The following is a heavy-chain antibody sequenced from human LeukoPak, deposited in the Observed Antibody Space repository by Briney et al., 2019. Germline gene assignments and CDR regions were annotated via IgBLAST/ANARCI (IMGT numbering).Heavy chain of an antibody. CDR2: ISGSGGST. J-gene: IGHJ4*02. V-gene: IGHV3-23*01. CDR1: GFTFSSYA. Sequence: GGSLRLSCAASGFTFSSYAMSWVRQAPGKELEWVSAISGSGGSTYYADSVKSRFTISRDNSKNTLYLQMNSLRAEDTAVYYCAKPHMITFGGIIVPDFDYWGQGTLVTVSS. CDR3: AKPHMITFGGIIVPDFDY. D-gene: IGHD3-16*02.